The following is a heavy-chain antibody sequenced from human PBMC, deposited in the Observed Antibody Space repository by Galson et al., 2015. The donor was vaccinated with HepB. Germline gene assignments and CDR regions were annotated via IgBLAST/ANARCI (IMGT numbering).Heavy chain of an antibody. CDR2: IYYTGNT. D-gene: IGHD1-14*01. CDR1: GASISSSLYY. Sequence: ETLSLTCTVSGASISSSLYYWVWVRQAPEKGLEWIGSIYYTGNTYYKSSLKSRVTISADMSKNQFTLKVNSVIAADTAVYYCARAAGDSFTYANDFWGQGTLATVSS. V-gene: IGHV4-39*06. J-gene: IGHJ4*02. CDR3: ARAAGDSFTYANDF.